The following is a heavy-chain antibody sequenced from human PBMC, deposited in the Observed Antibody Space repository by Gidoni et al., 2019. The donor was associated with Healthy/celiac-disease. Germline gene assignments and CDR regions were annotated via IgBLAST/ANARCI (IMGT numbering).Heavy chain of an antibody. CDR2: IKQDGSEK. V-gene: IGHV3-7*03. CDR1: GFTFSSYW. Sequence: EVQLVESGGGLVQPGGSLRLSCAAAGFTFSSYWMSWVRQAPGKGLEWVANIKQDGSEKYYVDSVKGRFTISRDNAKNSLYLQMNSLRAEDTAVYYCASGYYYDSSGDYWGQGTLVTVSS. CDR3: ASGYYYDSSGDY. J-gene: IGHJ4*02. D-gene: IGHD3-22*01.